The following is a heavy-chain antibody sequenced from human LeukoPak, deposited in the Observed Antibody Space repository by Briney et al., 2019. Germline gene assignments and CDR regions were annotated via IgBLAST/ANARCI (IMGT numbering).Heavy chain of an antibody. Sequence: SETLSLTCTVSGGSLSSYYWSWIRQPPGKGLEWIGYIYYSGSTNYNPSLKSRVTISGDTSKNQFSLKLSSVTAADTAVYYCARDFGPYDSSGYFYYWGQGTLVTVSS. D-gene: IGHD3-22*01. CDR2: IYYSGST. J-gene: IGHJ4*02. V-gene: IGHV4-59*01. CDR1: GGSLSSYY. CDR3: ARDFGPYDSSGYFYY.